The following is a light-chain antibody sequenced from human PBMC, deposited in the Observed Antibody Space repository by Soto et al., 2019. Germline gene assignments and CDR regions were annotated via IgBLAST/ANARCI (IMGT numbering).Light chain of an antibody. CDR2: EVS. CDR1: SSDIGSYNR. Sequence: QSALTQPPSVSGSPGQSLANSCTGTSSDIGSYNRVSWYQQPPGAAPKLMIYEVSNRPSGVPDRFSGSKSGNTASLTISGLHFEDEADYCCNSYTGSSPYRFGTGS. V-gene: IGLV2-18*02. CDR3: NSYTGSSPYR. J-gene: IGLJ1*01.